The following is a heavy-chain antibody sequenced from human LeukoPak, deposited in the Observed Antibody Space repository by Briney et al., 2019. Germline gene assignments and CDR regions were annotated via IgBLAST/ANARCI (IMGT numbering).Heavy chain of an antibody. CDR1: GFTLSSYS. CDR3: GRDSGQVAPAAPDY. J-gene: IGHJ4*02. Sequence: GGSLRLSRAASGFTLSSYSMNWVRQAPGQGLEWVSSISGSSSYIHYADSVKGRFTISSDNAENSVYLQMSSLRVEDTAVYFCGRDSGQVAPAAPDYWGQGTLVTVSS. CDR2: ISGSSSYI. V-gene: IGHV3-21*06. D-gene: IGHD2-2*01.